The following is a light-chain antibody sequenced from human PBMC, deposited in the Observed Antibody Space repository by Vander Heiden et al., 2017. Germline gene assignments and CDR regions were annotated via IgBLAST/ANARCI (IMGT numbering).Light chain of an antibody. Sequence: SFELTQPPSVSVSPGQTASITCSGDKLGDKYACWYQLKPGQSPVLVIDQDTKRPSGIPERFSGSNSGNTATLTISGTQAMDEADYYCQAWDSSTPYVFGTGTKVTVL. CDR1: KLGDKY. V-gene: IGLV3-1*01. CDR3: QAWDSSTPYV. CDR2: QDT. J-gene: IGLJ1*01.